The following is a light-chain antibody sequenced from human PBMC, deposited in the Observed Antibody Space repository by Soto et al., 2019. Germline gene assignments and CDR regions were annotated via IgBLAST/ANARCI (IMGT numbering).Light chain of an antibody. Sequence: EIVLTQSPDTLSLSPGERATLSCRASQSVGSSLAWYQQKLGRAPRLLIYDASNRATGIPARFSGSGSGTDFTLTISSLEPEDFAVYYCQQRSNWPPEVTFGPGTKVDIK. CDR3: QQRSNWPPEVT. CDR1: QSVGSS. CDR2: DAS. J-gene: IGKJ3*01. V-gene: IGKV3-11*01.